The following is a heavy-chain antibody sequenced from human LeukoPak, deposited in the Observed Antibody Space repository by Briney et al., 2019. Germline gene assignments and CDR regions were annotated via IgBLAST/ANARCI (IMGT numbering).Heavy chain of an antibody. V-gene: IGHV4-31*03. Sequence: SQTLSLTCTVSGVSISSGGYYWSWIRQHPGKGLEWIGYIYYSGSTYYNPSLKSRVTISVDTSKNQFSLKLSSVTAADTAVYYCARGTRHSSSWCEGVGQNWFDPWGQGTLVTVSS. D-gene: IGHD6-13*01. CDR2: IYYSGST. CDR3: ARGTRHSSSWCEGVGQNWFDP. J-gene: IGHJ5*02. CDR1: GVSISSGGYY.